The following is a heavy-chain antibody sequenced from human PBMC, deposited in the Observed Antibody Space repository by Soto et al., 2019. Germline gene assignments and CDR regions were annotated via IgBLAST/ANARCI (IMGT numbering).Heavy chain of an antibody. D-gene: IGHD6-19*01. V-gene: IGHV3-23*01. Sequence: EVRLLESGGGLVQPGGSLRLSCASSGFTFDNYAMSWVRQAPGKGLEWVSAIVGSDGSTYYADSAKGRFTISRDSSSKTLYSQMNGLRAEDTAVYYCARGRDSAWYGVGIWGQGTLVTVSS. CDR3: ARGRDSAWYGVGI. CDR2: IVGSDGST. CDR1: GFTFDNYA. J-gene: IGHJ4*02.